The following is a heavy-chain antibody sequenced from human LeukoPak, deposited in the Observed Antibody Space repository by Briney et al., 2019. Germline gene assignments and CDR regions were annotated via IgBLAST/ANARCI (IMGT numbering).Heavy chain of an antibody. J-gene: IGHJ5*02. CDR2: IYYSGST. CDR1: GGSISNYY. D-gene: IGHD3-22*01. CDR3: ARVSENYYDSSGRSRNYWFDP. Sequence: SETLSHTCTVSGGSISNYYWSWIRQPPGKGLEWIGYIYYSGSTKYNPSLKSRVTISVDTSKNQFSLRLSSVTAADTAVYYCARVSENYYDSSGRSRNYWFDPWGQGTLVTVSS. V-gene: IGHV4-59*01.